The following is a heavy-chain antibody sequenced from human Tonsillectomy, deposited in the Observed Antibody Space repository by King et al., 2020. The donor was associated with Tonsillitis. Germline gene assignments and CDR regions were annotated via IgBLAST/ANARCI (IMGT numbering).Heavy chain of an antibody. CDR1: GFTFSSYA. J-gene: IGHJ5*02. D-gene: IGHD3-16*01. Sequence: VQLVESGGGVVQPGRSLRLSCAASGFTFSSYAMHWVRQAPGKGLEWVAIISYDGSNKYYADSVKGRFTISRDNSKNTLYLQMNSLRAEDTAVYYCARDQGAGRSGFGGFDPWGQGTLITVSS. V-gene: IGHV3-30-3*01. CDR3: ARDQGAGRSGFGGFDP. CDR2: ISYDGSNK.